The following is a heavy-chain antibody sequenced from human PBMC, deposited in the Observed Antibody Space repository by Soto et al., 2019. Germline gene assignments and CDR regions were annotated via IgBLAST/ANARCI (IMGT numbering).Heavy chain of an antibody. CDR2: ISSSGSTI. V-gene: IGHV3-11*01. CDR3: ARGAKGFLEWSTPYYYYYGMDV. CDR1: GFTFSDYY. Sequence: GGSLRLSCAASGFTFSDYYMSWIRQAPGKGLEWVSYISSSGSTIYYADSVKGRFTISRDNAKNSLYLQMNSLRAEDTAVYYCARGAKGFLEWSTPYYYYYGMDVWGQGTTVTVSS. J-gene: IGHJ6*02. D-gene: IGHD3-3*01.